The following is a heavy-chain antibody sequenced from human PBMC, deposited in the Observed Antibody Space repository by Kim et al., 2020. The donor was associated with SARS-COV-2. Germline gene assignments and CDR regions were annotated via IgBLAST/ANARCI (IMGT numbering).Heavy chain of an antibody. CDR1: GFTFSDYY. Sequence: GGSLRLSCAASGFTFSDYYMSWVRQAPGKGLEWISYISGSGSPIYYADSVKGRFTFSRDNAKNSLYLQMNSLRAEDTAVYYCARDVVDIVLMVYEGPHFDYWGQGTLVTVSS. D-gene: IGHD2-8*01. J-gene: IGHJ4*02. V-gene: IGHV3-11*01. CDR3: ARDVVDIVLMVYEGPHFDY. CDR2: ISGSGSPI.